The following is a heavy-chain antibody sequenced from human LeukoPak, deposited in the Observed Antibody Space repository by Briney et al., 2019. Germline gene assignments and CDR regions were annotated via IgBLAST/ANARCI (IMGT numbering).Heavy chain of an antibody. D-gene: IGHD3-9*01. V-gene: IGHV3-66*01. CDR1: GFTVSSNY. CDR2: IYSGGST. Sequence: GGSLRLSCAASGFTVSSNYMSWVRQAPGKGLEWVSVIYSGGSTYYADSVRGRFTISRDNAKNSLYLQMNSLRAEDTAVYYCARDYYDILTASPGAFDYWGQGTLVTVSS. J-gene: IGHJ4*02. CDR3: ARDYYDILTASPGAFDY.